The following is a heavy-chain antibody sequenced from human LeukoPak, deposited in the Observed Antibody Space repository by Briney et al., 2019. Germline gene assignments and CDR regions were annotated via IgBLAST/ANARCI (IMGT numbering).Heavy chain of an antibody. J-gene: IGHJ4*02. V-gene: IGHV3-7*01. CDR2: IKQDGSEK. CDR1: GSTFSSYW. D-gene: IGHD3-3*01. CDR3: ARRDFWSGYYPLDY. Sequence: GGSLRLSCAASGSTFSSYWMSWVRQAPGKGLEWVASIKQDGSEKYYVDSVKGRFTISRDNAKKSLYLQMNSLRAEDTAVYYCARRDFWSGYYPLDYWGQGTLVTVSS.